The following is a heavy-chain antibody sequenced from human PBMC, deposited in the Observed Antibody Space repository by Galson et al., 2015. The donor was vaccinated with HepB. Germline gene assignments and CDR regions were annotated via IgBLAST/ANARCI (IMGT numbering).Heavy chain of an antibody. Sequence: CAISGDSVSSNSAAWNWIRQSPSRGLEWLGRTYYRSKWYNDYAVSVKSRITINPDTSKNQLSLQLNSVTPEDTAVYYCARVNKQWLYFDYWGQGTLVTVSS. J-gene: IGHJ4*02. D-gene: IGHD6-19*01. CDR1: GDSVSSNSAA. V-gene: IGHV6-1*01. CDR3: ARVNKQWLYFDY. CDR2: TYYRSKWYN.